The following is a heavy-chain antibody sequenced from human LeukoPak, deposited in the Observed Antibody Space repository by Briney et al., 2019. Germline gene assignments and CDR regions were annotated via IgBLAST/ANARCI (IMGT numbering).Heavy chain of an antibody. CDR2: INHSGST. J-gene: IGHJ5*02. Sequence: SETLSLTCAVYGGSFSGYYWSWIRQPPGKGLEWIGEINHSGSTNYNPSLKSRVTISVDTSKNQFSLKLSSVTAADTAVYYCARGNGEAARTGSTAYPWGQGTLVTVSS. D-gene: IGHD6-13*01. CDR1: GGSFSGYY. CDR3: ARGNGEAARTGSTAYP. V-gene: IGHV4-34*01.